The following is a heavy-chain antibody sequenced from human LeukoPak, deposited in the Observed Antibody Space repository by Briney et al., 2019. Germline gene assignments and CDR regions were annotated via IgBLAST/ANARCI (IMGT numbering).Heavy chain of an antibody. CDR3: ASTSANTYYYDSSGYYYNY. CDR2: ISSNGGST. CDR1: GFTFSSYA. J-gene: IGHJ4*02. Sequence: GGSLRLSCAASGFTFSSYAMHWVRQAPGKGLEYVSAISSNGGSTYYANSVKGRFTISRGNSKNTLYLQMGSLRAEDMAVYYCASTSANTYYYDSSGYYYNYWGQGTLVTVSS. D-gene: IGHD3-22*01. V-gene: IGHV3-64*01.